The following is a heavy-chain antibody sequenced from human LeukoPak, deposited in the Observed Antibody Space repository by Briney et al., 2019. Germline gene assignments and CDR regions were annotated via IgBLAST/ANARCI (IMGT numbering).Heavy chain of an antibody. CDR2: IIPIFGTA. CDR3: AREGTVAYYGMDV. J-gene: IGHJ6*02. Sequence: PEASVKVSCKASGGTFSSYAISWVRQAPGQGLEWMGGIIPIFGTANYAQKFQGRVTITADESTSTAYMELSSLRSEDTAVYYCAREGTVAYYGMDVWGQGTTVTVSS. CDR1: GGTFSSYA. V-gene: IGHV1-69*13. D-gene: IGHD4-11*01.